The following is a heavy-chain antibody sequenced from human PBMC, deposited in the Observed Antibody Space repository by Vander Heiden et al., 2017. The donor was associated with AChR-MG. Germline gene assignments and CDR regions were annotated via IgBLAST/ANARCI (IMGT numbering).Heavy chain of an antibody. CDR1: GFTFSSYA. CDR2: ISYDGSNK. V-gene: IGHV3-30-3*01. J-gene: IGHJ4*02. Sequence: QVQLVESGGGVVQPGRSLRLSCAASGFTFSSYAMHWVRQAPGKGREWVTVISYDGSNKYYADSVKGRFTISRDNSKNTLYLQMNSLRAEDTAGYDGARIIAADGPYWGQGTLVTVAS. CDR3: ARIIAADGPY. D-gene: IGHD6-13*01.